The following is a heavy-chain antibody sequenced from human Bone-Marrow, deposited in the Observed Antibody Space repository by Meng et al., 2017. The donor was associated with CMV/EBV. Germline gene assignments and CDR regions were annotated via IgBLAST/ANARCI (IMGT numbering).Heavy chain of an antibody. CDR1: GYTLTELP. CDR3: ATSGNGDYLTGGY. Sequence: QVRLDRAGAGGKRPGAPWKVSCKVSGYTLTELPMHWVRQAHGKGLEWMGGFDPEDGETIYAQKFQGRVTMTEDTSTDKAYMELSSLRSEDTAVYYCATSGNGDYLTGGYWGQGTLVTVSS. D-gene: IGHD4-17*01. J-gene: IGHJ4*02. V-gene: IGHV1-24*01. CDR2: FDPEDGET.